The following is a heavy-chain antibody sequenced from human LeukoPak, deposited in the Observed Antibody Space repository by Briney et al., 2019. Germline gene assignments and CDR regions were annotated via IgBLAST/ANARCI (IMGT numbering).Heavy chain of an antibody. J-gene: IGHJ6*02. V-gene: IGHV1-69*13. D-gene: IGHD6-13*01. CDR2: IIPIFGTA. CDR1: GGTFSSYA. Sequence: GASVKVSCKASGGTFSSYAISWVRQAPGHGLEWRGGIIPIFGTANYAQKFQGRVTITADESTSTAYMELSSLRSEDTAVYYYARVRIAAVGYYYYGMDVWGQGTTVSVSS. CDR3: ARVRIAAVGYYYYGMDV.